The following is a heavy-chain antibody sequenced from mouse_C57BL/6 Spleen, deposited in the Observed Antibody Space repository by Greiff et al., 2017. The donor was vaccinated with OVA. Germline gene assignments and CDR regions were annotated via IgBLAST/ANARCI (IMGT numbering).Heavy chain of an antibody. CDR2: IDPNSGGT. CDR1: GYTFTSYW. D-gene: IGHD1-1*01. Sequence: QVQLQQPGAELVKPGASVKLSCKASGYTFTSYWMPWVKQRPGRGLEWIGRIDPNSGGTKYNEKFKSKATLPVDKPSSTAYMQLSSLTSEDSAVYYCARSGMAVVATEAMDYWGQGTSVTVSS. CDR3: ARSGMAVVATEAMDY. J-gene: IGHJ4*01. V-gene: IGHV1-72*01.